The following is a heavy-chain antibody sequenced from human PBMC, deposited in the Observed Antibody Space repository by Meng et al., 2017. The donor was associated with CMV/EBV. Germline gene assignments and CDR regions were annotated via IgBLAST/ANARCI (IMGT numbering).Heavy chain of an antibody. V-gene: IGHV4-39*07. J-gene: IGHJ6*02. CDR2: IYYSGST. CDR3: ARDHHTHGFLESYYGMDV. D-gene: IGHD3-3*01. Sequence: SETLSLTCTVFGGSISSSSYYWGWVRQPPGKGLEWIGSIYYSGSTYYNPSPKSRVTISVDTSKNQFSLKLSSVTAADTAVYYCARDHHTHGFLESYYGMDVWGQGTTVTVSS. CDR1: GGSISSSSYY.